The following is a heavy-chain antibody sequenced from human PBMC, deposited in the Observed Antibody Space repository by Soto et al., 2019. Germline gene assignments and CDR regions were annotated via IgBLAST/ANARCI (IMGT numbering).Heavy chain of an antibody. D-gene: IGHD3-16*01. CDR3: ARLPFYYYYMDV. Sequence: QITLKESGPTLVKPTQTLTLTCTFSGFSLSTSGVGVGWIRQPPGKALEWLALIYWDDNKRYSPSLKSRLTITKDTSKNQVVLTMTNMDPGDTATYYCARLPFYYYYMDVWGKGTTVTVSS. V-gene: IGHV2-5*02. CDR1: GFSLSTSGVG. J-gene: IGHJ6*03. CDR2: IYWDDNK.